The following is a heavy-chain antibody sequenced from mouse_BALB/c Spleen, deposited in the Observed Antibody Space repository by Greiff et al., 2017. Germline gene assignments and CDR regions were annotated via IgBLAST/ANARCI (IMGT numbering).Heavy chain of an antibody. D-gene: IGHD2-10*02. J-gene: IGHJ3*01. CDR2: ISSGSSTI. CDR3: ARWGYGNYGIAY. V-gene: IGHV5-17*02. CDR1: GFTFSSFG. Sequence: EVQVVESGGGLVQPGGSRKLSCAASGFTFSSFGMHWVRQAPEKGLEWVAYISSGSSTIYYADTVKGRFTISRDNPKNTLFLQMTSLRSEDTAMYYCARWGYGNYGIAYWGQGTLVTVSA.